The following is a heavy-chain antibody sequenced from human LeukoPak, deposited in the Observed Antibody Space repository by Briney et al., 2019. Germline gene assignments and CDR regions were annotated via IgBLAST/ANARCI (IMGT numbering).Heavy chain of an antibody. J-gene: IGHJ4*02. CDR2: IYSAGDT. CDR1: GFSVGDKY. D-gene: IGHD4-23*01. Sequence: SGGSLRLSCAASGFSVGDKYMSWVRQAPGKGLEWVSLIYSAGDTFYSDSVRGRFTVSRDNSKNTLYLQMNSLRADDTAFYYCARDSNSFPNFFDLWGQGTLVTVSS. V-gene: IGHV3-53*01. CDR3: ARDSNSFPNFFDL.